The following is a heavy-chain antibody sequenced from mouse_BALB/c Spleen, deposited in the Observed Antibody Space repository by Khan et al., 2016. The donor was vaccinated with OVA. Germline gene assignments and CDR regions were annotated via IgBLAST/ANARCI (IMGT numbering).Heavy chain of an antibody. CDR3: ARNRESDYFDY. J-gene: IGHJ2*01. Sequence: VQLQESGPGLVAPSQSLSITCTVSGFSLTSYGIHWVRQPPGKGLEWLGIIWAGGITNYNSALMSRLSISKDNSRSQVFLKMNSLQTDDTAMYFCARNRESDYFDYWGQGTTLTVSS. CDR1: GFSLTSYG. CDR2: IWAGGIT. V-gene: IGHV2-9*02.